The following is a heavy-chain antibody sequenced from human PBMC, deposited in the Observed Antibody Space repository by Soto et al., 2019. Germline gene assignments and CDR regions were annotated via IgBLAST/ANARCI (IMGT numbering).Heavy chain of an antibody. CDR2: IIPIFGTA. D-gene: IGHD5-18*01. V-gene: IGHV1-69*01. CDR1: GGTFSSYA. J-gene: IGHJ3*02. CDR3: ARGGYGHSDAFDI. Sequence: VKVSCKASGGTFSSYAISWVRQAPGQGLEWMGGIIPIFGTANYAQKFQGRVTITADESTSTAYMELSSLRSEDTAVYYCARGGYGHSDAFDIWGQGTMVTVSS.